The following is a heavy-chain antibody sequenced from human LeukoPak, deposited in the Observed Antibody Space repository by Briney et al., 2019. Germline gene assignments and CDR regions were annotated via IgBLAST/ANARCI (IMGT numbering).Heavy chain of an antibody. CDR3: ARDFPIAYCGGDCFYAFDI. Sequence: GGSLRLSCVASGFTFSRYSMNWVRQAPGKGLEWVSSISSSSSYIYYADSMKGRFTISRDNAKNSLYLQMNSLRAEDTAVYYCARDFPIAYCGGDCFYAFDIWGQGTMVTVSS. CDR1: GFTFSRYS. V-gene: IGHV3-21*01. CDR2: ISSSSSYI. J-gene: IGHJ3*02. D-gene: IGHD2-21*02.